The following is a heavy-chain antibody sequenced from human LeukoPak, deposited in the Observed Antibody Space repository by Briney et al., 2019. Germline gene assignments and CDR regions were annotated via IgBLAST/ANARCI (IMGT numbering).Heavy chain of an antibody. J-gene: IGHJ4*02. CDR1: GGSISSYY. CDR2: IYYSGST. V-gene: IGHV4-59*08. D-gene: IGHD4-17*01. Sequence: SETLSLTCAVSGGSISSYYWSWIRQPPGKGLEWIGYIYYSGSTNYNPSLKSRVTISVDTSKNQFSLKLSSVTAADTAVYYCAGPMTTVTTFDYWGQGTLVTVSS. CDR3: AGPMTTVTTFDY.